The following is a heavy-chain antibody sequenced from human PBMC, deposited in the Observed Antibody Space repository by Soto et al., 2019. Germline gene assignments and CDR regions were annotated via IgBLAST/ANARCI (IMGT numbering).Heavy chain of an antibody. J-gene: IGHJ6*02. Sequence: GESLKISCKGSGYRFPNYWIGWVRQMPGRGLEWMGIIYPGDSDTRYSPSFQGQVTISADKSISTAYLQWSSLKASDTAMYYCARHDGTVTIPPRRYRLAVWGQGTTVTVAS. CDR2: IYPGDSDT. V-gene: IGHV5-51*01. CDR3: ARHDGTVTIPPRRYRLAV. CDR1: GYRFPNYW. D-gene: IGHD4-17*01.